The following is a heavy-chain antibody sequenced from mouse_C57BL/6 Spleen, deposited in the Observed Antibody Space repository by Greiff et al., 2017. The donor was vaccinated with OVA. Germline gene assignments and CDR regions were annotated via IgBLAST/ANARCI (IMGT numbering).Heavy chain of an antibody. J-gene: IGHJ3*01. CDR3: TRDLYDYDGAWFAY. V-gene: IGHV5-9-1*02. D-gene: IGHD2-4*01. CDR2: ISSGGDYI. CDR1: GFTFSSYA. Sequence: EVQGVESGEGLVKPGGSLKLSCAASGFTFSSYAMSWVRQTPEKRLEWVAYISSGGDYIYYADTVKGRFTISRDNARNTLYLQMSSLKSEDTAMYYCTRDLYDYDGAWFAYWGQGTLVTVSA.